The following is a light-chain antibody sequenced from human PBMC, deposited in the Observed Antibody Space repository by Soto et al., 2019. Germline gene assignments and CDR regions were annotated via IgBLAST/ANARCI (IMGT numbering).Light chain of an antibody. V-gene: IGKV3-15*01. CDR1: QSCSSSY. CDR2: AAS. Sequence: EIVLTQSPGTLSLSPGERATLSCRASQSCSSSYLAWYQQSPGQAPRLLIYAASARAPDIPARFSGSGSGTEFTLTISSLQSEDFAVYYCQHYNNWPLTFGQGTKVDIK. CDR3: QHYNNWPLT. J-gene: IGKJ1*01.